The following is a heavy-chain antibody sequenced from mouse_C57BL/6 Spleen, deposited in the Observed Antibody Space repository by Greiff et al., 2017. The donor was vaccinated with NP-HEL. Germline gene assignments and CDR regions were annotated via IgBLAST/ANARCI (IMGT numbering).Heavy chain of an antibody. D-gene: IGHD1-1*01. CDR3: ARFPLTTVVAPRDFDV. J-gene: IGHJ1*03. CDR1: GFTFTDYY. V-gene: IGHV7-3*01. CDR2: IRNKANGYTT. Sequence: EVMLVESGGGLVQPGGSLSLSCAASGFTFTDYYMSWVRQPPGKALEWLGFIRNKANGYTTEYSASVKGRFTISRDNSQSILYLQMNALRAEDSATDYCARFPLTTVVAPRDFDVWGTGTTVNVSS.